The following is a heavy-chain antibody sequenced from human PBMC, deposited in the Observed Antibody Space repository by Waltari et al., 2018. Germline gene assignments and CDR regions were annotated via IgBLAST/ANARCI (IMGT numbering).Heavy chain of an antibody. V-gene: IGHV1-2*06. CDR1: GSTFTGYY. CDR3: ARMPTVTTVY. Sequence: QVQLVQSGAEVKKPVASVKFSCKASGSTFTGYYMHWVRQAPGQGLEWMGRINTNSGGTNYAQKFQGRVTMTRDTSISTAYMERSRLRSDDTAVYYCARMPTVTTVYWGQGTLVTVSS. J-gene: IGHJ4*02. CDR2: INTNSGGT. D-gene: IGHD4-17*01.